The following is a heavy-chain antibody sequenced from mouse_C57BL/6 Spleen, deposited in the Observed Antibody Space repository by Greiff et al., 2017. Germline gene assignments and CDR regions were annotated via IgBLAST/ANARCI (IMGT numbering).Heavy chain of an antibody. CDR1: GYSFTDYN. V-gene: IGHV1-39*01. J-gene: IGHJ1*03. CDR2: INPNYGTT. Sequence: EVQLQQSGPELVKPGASVKISCKASGYSFTDYNMNWVKQSNGKSLEWIGVINPNYGTTSYNQKFKGKATLTVDQSSSTAYMQLNSLTSEDSAVYYCAREGRRTTVVAHWYFDVWGTGTTVTVSS. CDR3: AREGRRTTVVAHWYFDV. D-gene: IGHD1-1*01.